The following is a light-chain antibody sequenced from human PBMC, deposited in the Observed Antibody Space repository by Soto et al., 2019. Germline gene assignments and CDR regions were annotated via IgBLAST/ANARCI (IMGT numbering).Light chain of an antibody. CDR2: AAS. CDR1: QDTNNY. J-gene: IGKJ1*01. V-gene: IGKV1-27*01. CDR3: QKYLSVRWT. Sequence: DIQMTQSPSSLSASVGDRVTITCRASQDTNNYLAWYQQKPGKVPKLLIYAASTLQSGVPSRFSGSGSGTDFTLTISSLQPEDVATYYCQKYLSVRWTFGQGTKVAIK.